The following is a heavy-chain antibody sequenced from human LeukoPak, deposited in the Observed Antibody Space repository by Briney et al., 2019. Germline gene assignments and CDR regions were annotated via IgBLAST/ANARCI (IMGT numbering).Heavy chain of an antibody. D-gene: IGHD5-12*01. J-gene: IGHJ4*02. CDR1: GYSISSGYY. Sequence: SETLSLTCTVSGYSISSGYYWGWIRPPPGKGLEWIGSIYHSGSTNYNPSLKSRVTISVDTSKNQFSLKLSSVTAEDTAVYYCARDRVATIDYWGQGTLVTVSS. CDR2: IYHSGST. CDR3: ARDRVATIDY. V-gene: IGHV4-38-2*02.